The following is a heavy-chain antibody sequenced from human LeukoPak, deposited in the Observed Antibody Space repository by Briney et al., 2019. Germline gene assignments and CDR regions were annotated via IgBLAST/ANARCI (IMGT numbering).Heavy chain of an antibody. J-gene: IGHJ4*02. V-gene: IGHV3-11*04. CDR3: ARDQYYDFWSGHRTFDY. CDR1: GFTFSDYY. D-gene: IGHD3-3*01. CDR2: ISSHSNSI. Sequence: KPGGSLRLSCAASGFTFSDYYMSWIRQAPGKGLEWVSYISSHSNSIYYADSVKGRFTISRDNAKNSLYLQMNSLRAEDTAVYYCARDQYYDFWSGHRTFDYWGQGTLVIVSS.